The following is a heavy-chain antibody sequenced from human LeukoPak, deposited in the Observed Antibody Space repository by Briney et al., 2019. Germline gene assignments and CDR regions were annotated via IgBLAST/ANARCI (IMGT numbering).Heavy chain of an antibody. CDR2: MNPTSGNT. D-gene: IGHD5-18*01. Sequence: ASVKVSCKAAGYTFTSYDINWVRQAPGQGLEWMGWMNPTSGNTGYAQKFQGRVTMTRAASIATAYMELSSLTSEDTAFYYCTRMRGSTYGYWYLDLWGRGTPVTVSS. V-gene: IGHV1-8*01. CDR1: GYTFTSYD. CDR3: TRMRGSTYGYWYLDL. J-gene: IGHJ2*01.